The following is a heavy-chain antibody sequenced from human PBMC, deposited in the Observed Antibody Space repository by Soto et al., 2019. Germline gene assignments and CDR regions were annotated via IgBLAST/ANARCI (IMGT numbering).Heavy chain of an antibody. J-gene: IGHJ4*02. CDR2: ISYSGST. V-gene: IGHV4-30-4*08. CDR3: ARDEGWLRSRSFDS. D-gene: IGHD5-12*01. CDR1: GGSISSGGYY. Sequence: SETLSLTCTVSGGSISSGGYYWSWIRQHPGKGLEWIGYISYSGSTYYNPSLKSRISISLDRSKNHFSLRLSSVTAADTAVYFCARDEGWLRSRSFDSWGQGALVTVSS.